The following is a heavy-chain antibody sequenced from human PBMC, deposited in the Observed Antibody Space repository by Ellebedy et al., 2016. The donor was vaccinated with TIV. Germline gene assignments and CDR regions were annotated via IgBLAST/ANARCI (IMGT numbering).Heavy chain of an antibody. CDR1: GYTFTDYY. J-gene: IGHJ5*02. CDR3: ALVTYDIFPTHPESVGWFDP. V-gene: IGHV1-2*02. D-gene: IGHD3-9*01. Sequence: AASVKVSCKASGYTFTDYYMHWVRQPPGQGLQWMGWINPNSGATKYAQIFQGRVTMTRDKSINTAYMGLSRLTSDGTAIYYCALVTYDIFPTHPESVGWFDPWGQGTLVTVSS. CDR2: INPNSGAT.